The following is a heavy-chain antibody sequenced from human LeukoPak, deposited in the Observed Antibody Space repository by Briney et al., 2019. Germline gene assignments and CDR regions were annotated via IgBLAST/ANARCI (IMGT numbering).Heavy chain of an antibody. J-gene: IGHJ6*03. D-gene: IGHD3-10*01. CDR3: AKDTLEWFGDYYYYYMDV. Sequence: GGSLRLSCAASGFTFDDYAMHWVRQAPGKGLEWVSGISWNSCSICYADSVKGRFTISRDNAKNSLYLQMNSLRAEDTALYYCAKDTLEWFGDYYYYYMDVWGKGTTVTVSS. V-gene: IGHV3-9*01. CDR2: ISWNSCSI. CDR1: GFTFDDYA.